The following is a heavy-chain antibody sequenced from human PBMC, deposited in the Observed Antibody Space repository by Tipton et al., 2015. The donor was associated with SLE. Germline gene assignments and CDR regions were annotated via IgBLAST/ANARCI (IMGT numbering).Heavy chain of an antibody. Sequence: GSLRLSCTASGFSFSNSAVHWVRQAPGKGLEWVSVMYTGGTTYYAASVKGRFSISRDNSKNTVYLQMNSLRVEDMGVYYCTRDLADYGMDVWGQGTTVTVSS. D-gene: IGHD3-16*01. CDR1: GFSFSNSA. J-gene: IGHJ6*02. V-gene: IGHV3-66*01. CDR2: MYTGGTT. CDR3: TRDLADYGMDV.